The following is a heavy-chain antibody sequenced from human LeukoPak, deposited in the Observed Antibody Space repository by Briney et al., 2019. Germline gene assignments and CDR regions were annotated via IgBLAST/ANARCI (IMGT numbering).Heavy chain of an antibody. CDR1: GFTFSSYA. D-gene: IGHD3-10*01. J-gene: IGHJ4*02. CDR3: AKAGVLLWFGELDY. V-gene: IGHV3-23*01. CDR2: ISGSGGST. Sequence: PGGSLRLSCAASGFTFSSYAMSWVRQAPGKGLEWVSAISGSGGSTYYADSVKGRFTISRDNSKNTLYLQMNSLRAEDTAVYYCAKAGVLLWFGELDYWGQETLVTVSS.